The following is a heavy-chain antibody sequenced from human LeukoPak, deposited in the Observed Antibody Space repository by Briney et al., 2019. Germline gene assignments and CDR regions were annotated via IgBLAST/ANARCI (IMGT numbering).Heavy chain of an antibody. CDR1: GFTFSSYA. V-gene: IGHV3-30-3*01. D-gene: IGHD4-17*01. J-gene: IGHJ4*02. CDR3: ARGSYGAYDY. CDR2: ISYDGSNK. Sequence: GGSLRLSCAASGFTFSSYAMHWVRQAPGKGLEWVAVISYDGSNKYYADSVKGRFTISRDNSKNTLYLQMNSLRAEDTAVYYCARGSYGAYDYWGQGSLVTVSS.